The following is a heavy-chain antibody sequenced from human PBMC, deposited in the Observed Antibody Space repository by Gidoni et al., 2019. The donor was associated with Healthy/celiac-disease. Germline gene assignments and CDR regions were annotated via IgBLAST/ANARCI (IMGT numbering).Heavy chain of an antibody. J-gene: IGHJ4*02. V-gene: IGHV3-9*01. CDR1: GFTFDDYA. CDR2: NSCNSGRI. CDR3: AKGAGFDY. Sequence: EVQLVESGGGLVQPGRSLRLSCAASGFTFDDYAIDWVREAPGKGLEWVSGNSCNSGRIGYADSVKGRFTISRDNDKNFLYLKMNSLRAEDTAVYYWAKGAGFDYWGQGTLVTVSS.